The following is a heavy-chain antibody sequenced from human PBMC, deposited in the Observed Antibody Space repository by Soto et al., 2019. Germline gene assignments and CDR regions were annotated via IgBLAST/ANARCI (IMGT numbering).Heavy chain of an antibody. CDR1: GGSFSGCY. Sequence: PSETLSLTCAVYGGSFSGCYWSWIRQPPGKGLEWIGEINHSGSTNYNPSLKSRVTISVDTSKNQFSLKLSSVTAADTAVYYCARMGESSSPPPYGMYFWGQGTTVTVSS. J-gene: IGHJ6*02. D-gene: IGHD6-6*01. CDR2: INHSGST. CDR3: ARMGESSSPPPYGMYF. V-gene: IGHV4-34*01.